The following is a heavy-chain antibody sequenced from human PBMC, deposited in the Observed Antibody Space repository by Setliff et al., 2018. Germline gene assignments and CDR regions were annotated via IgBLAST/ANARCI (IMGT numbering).Heavy chain of an antibody. CDR1: GFTFSNAW. Sequence: PSETLSLRLSCTASGFTFSNAWMSWIRQPPGKGLEWIGEINHSGSTNYNPSLKSRVTISVDTSKNQFSLKLSSVTAADTALYYCTVYNTGSSKDHYWGQGTPVTVSS. CDR2: INHSGST. V-gene: IGHV4-34*08. J-gene: IGHJ4*02. CDR3: TVYNTGSSKDHY. D-gene: IGHD2-8*02.